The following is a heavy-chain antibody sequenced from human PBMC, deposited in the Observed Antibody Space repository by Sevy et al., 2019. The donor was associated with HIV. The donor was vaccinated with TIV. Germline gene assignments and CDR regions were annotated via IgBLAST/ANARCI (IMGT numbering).Heavy chain of an antibody. CDR2: IGSSSSTI. J-gene: IGHJ4*02. D-gene: IGHD3-3*01. Sequence: GGSLRLSCAASGFTFSSYSMNWVRQAPGKGLEWVSYIGSSSSTIYYADSVKGRFTISRDNAKNSLYLQMNSLRDEDTAVYYCASEAQQGILDPGYYWGQGTLVTVSS. CDR1: GFTFSSYS. V-gene: IGHV3-48*02. CDR3: ASEAQQGILDPGYY.